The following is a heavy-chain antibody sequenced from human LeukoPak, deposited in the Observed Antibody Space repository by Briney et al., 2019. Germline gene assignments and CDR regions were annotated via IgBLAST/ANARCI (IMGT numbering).Heavy chain of an antibody. D-gene: IGHD3-16*01. CDR3: ARVLDLSKRGLDAFDI. CDR1: GGSISNYY. J-gene: IGHJ3*02. Sequence: SETLSLTCTVSGGSISNYYWSWIRQPAGKGLEWIGRIYTSGSTNYNPSLKSRVTMSVDTSNNHFSLKLTSVTAADTAVYYCARVLDLSKRGLDAFDIWGQGTMVTVSS. CDR2: IYTSGST. V-gene: IGHV4-4*07.